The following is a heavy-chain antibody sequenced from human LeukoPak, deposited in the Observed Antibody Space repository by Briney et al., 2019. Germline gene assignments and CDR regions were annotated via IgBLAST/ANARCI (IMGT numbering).Heavy chain of an antibody. CDR1: GGSISSYY. CDR3: AAHSRRWLQLYAFDI. V-gene: IGHV4-59*06. CDR2: IYYSGST. D-gene: IGHD5-24*01. J-gene: IGHJ3*02. Sequence: SETLSLTCTVPGGSISSYYWSWIRQPPGKGLEWIGYIYYSGSTYYNPSLKSRVTISVDTSKNQFSLKLSSVTAADTAVYYCAAHSRRWLQLYAFDIWGQGTMVTVSS.